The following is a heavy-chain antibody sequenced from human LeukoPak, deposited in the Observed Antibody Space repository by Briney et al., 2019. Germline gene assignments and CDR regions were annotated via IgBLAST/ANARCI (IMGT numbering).Heavy chain of an antibody. J-gene: IGHJ4*02. Sequence: ASVKVSCKASGYTFTGYYMHWVRQAPGQGLEWMGWINPNSGCTNYAQKFQGRVTMTRDTSTSTVYMELSSLRSEDTAVYYCASHSSGWPVPFDYWGQGTLVTVSS. CDR2: INPNSGCT. D-gene: IGHD6-19*01. CDR1: GYTFTGYY. CDR3: ASHSSGWPVPFDY. V-gene: IGHV1-2*02.